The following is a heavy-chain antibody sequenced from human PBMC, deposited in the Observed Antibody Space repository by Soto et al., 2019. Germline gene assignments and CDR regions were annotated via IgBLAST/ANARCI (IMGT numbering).Heavy chain of an antibody. V-gene: IGHV3-15*07. CDR3: TIELRFLEWANYYYYYGMDV. CDR1: GFTFSNAG. Sequence: GGTLRLSCAASGFTFSNAGMNWVRQAPGKGLEWVGRIKSKTDGGTTDYAAPVKGRFTISRDDSKNTLYLQMNSLKTEDTAVYYFTIELRFLEWANYYYYYGMDVWGQGTTVTVSS. CDR2: IKSKTDGGTT. D-gene: IGHD3-3*01. J-gene: IGHJ6*02.